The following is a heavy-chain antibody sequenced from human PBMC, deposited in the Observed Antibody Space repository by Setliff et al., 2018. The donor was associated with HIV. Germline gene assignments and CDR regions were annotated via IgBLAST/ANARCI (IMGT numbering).Heavy chain of an antibody. CDR2: IHHSGAT. V-gene: IGHV4-34*01. J-gene: IGHJ4*02. CDR3: ASHGGRYFNS. CDR1: GGSFSGY. Sequence: KPSETLSLTCAVYGGSFSGYWSWIRQAPGKGLEWVGEIHHSGATKHNPSLKSRVTLSVDTSKNQFSLKLISVTAADTAVYYCASHGGRYFNSWGQGSLVTVSS. D-gene: IGHD2-15*01.